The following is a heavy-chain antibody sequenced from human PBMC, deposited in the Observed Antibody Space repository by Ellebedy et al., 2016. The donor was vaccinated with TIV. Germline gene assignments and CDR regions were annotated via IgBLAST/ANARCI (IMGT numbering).Heavy chain of an antibody. Sequence: AASVQVSCKASGYTFSNYYMHWVRHAPGQGLEWMGIINPRDDTKSYAQTFQGRVTVTRDTSTSTVYMELSSLRSEDTAVYYCARGRGYSFDVCDIWGQGTMVTVSS. CDR3: ARGRGYSFDVCDI. J-gene: IGHJ3*02. V-gene: IGHV1-46*01. D-gene: IGHD5-18*01. CDR1: GYTFSNYY. CDR2: INPRDDTK.